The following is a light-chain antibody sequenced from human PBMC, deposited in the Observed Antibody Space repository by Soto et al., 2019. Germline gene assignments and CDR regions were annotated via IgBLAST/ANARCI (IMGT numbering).Light chain of an antibody. J-gene: IGKJ2*01. Sequence: AIQMTQSPSSLSASVGDRVTITCRASQDIRNDLGWFQQKPGKAPQVLIYAASKLQSGVPSRFSGSGSGTDFTLTISSLHPEDFATYYCLQIYTYPYTFGQGTKLEIK. CDR1: QDIRND. V-gene: IGKV1-6*01. CDR2: AAS. CDR3: LQIYTYPYT.